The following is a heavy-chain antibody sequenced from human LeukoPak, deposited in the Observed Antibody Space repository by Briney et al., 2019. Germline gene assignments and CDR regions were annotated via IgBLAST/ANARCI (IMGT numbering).Heavy chain of an antibody. CDR3: ARVLYPVYYFDY. J-gene: IGHJ4*02. CDR2: IYYSGST. D-gene: IGHD2-8*01. Sequence: SETLSLTCTVSGGSISSYYWSWIRQPPGKGLEWVGYIYYSGSTNYNPSLKSRVTISVDTSKNQFSLKLSSVTAADTAVYYCARVLYPVYYFDYWGQGTLVTVSS. CDR1: GGSISSYY. V-gene: IGHV4-59*01.